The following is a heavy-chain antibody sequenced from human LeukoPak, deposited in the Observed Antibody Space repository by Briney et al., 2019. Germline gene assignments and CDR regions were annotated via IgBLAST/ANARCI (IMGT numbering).Heavy chain of an antibody. CDR1: GDSISSGAYS. D-gene: IGHD3-10*01. Sequence: PSQTLSLTCVVYGDSISSGAYSWSWIRQPPGKGLEWIGYIFHTGSTFYNPSLKSRVTISVDNSKNQFSLGLNSVTAADTAVYYCARELWFANAPGSWLDPWGQGTLVTVSS. CDR3: ARELWFANAPGSWLDP. CDR2: IFHTGST. J-gene: IGHJ5*02. V-gene: IGHV4-30-2*01.